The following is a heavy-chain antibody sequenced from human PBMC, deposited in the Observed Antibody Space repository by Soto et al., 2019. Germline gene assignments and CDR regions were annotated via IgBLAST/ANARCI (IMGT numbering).Heavy chain of an antibody. J-gene: IGHJ4*02. Sequence: QITLKESGPTLVKPTQTLTLTCNVSGVSLSTSGVGVGWIRQPPGKALEWLALIYWDDDKRSSPSLKSRLTITKDTSKNQVVLTMTNMAPVDTATYYCAHMRAAKFDYWVQGTLVTVSS. CDR3: AHMRAAKFDY. CDR2: IYWDDDK. V-gene: IGHV2-5*02. CDR1: GVSLSTSGVG. D-gene: IGHD2-15*01.